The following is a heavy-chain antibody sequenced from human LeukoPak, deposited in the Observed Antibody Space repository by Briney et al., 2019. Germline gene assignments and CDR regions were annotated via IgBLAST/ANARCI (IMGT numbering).Heavy chain of an antibody. CDR2: ISNISSCS. CDR1: GFTFSSYS. V-gene: IGHV3-21*01. Sequence: PGGPLRLPCTASGFTFSSYSMNWLRQAPGKALEWVSPISNISSCSNYADSVNGRFTISRDNAESSLYLQMNSLRAENTAVYYWARLGIVVVPAAPSNNWFDHWGQGTLVTVSS. CDR3: ARLGIVVVPAAPSNNWFDH. J-gene: IGHJ5*02. D-gene: IGHD2-2*03.